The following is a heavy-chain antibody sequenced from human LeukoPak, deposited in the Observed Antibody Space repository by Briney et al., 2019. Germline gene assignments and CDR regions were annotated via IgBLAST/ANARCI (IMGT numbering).Heavy chain of an antibody. CDR1: GYSISSGYY. D-gene: IGHD3-9*01. CDR2: IYHSGST. V-gene: IGHV4-38-2*02. Sequence: SETLSLTCTVSGYSISSGYYWGWIRQPPGKGLEWIGSIYHSGSTYYNPSLKSRVTISVDTSKNQFSLKLSSVTAADTAVYYCARGPQVLRYFDWFRSPPYYFDYWGQGTLVTVSS. CDR3: ARGPQVLRYFDWFRSPPYYFDY. J-gene: IGHJ4*02.